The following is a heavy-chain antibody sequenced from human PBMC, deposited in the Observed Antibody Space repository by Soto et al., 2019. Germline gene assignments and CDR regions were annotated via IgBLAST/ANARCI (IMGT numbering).Heavy chain of an antibody. Sequence: EVQLVESGGGLVKPGGSLRLSCAASGFTFSNAWMSWVRQAPGKGLEWVGRIKSKTDGGATDYAAPVKGRFTISRDDSKNTLYLQMNSLKTEDTAEYYCTTDGDYAWPDGIDVWGQGTTVTVSS. J-gene: IGHJ6*02. CDR2: IKSKTDGGAT. CDR3: TTDGDYAWPDGIDV. V-gene: IGHV3-15*01. CDR1: GFTFSNAW. D-gene: IGHD4-17*01.